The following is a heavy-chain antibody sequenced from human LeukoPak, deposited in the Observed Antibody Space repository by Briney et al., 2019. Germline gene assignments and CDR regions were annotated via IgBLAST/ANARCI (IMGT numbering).Heavy chain of an antibody. CDR3: ARLPEGIAAAGAYYYYMDV. V-gene: IGHV4-39*01. J-gene: IGHJ6*03. Sequence: PSETLSLTCTVSGGSISSSSYYWGWIRQPPGKGLEWIGSIYYSGSTYYNPSLKSRVTISVDTSKNQFSLKLSSVTAADTAVYYCARLPEGIAAAGAYYYYMDVWGKGTTVTVSS. CDR2: IYYSGST. D-gene: IGHD6-13*01. CDR1: GGSISSSSYY.